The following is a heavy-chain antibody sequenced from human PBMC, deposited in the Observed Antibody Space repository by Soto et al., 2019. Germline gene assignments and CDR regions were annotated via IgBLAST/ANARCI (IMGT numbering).Heavy chain of an antibody. Sequence: EVQLLESGGGLVQPGGSLRLSCAASGFTFSAYAMSWVRQAPGKGLEWVSAISGTSPSTYYGDSVPGRFTISRDSSRKTLFLQMNTLRAEDAAVYFCAIRIFGVEYWGQGTRVTVSS. J-gene: IGHJ4*02. CDR3: AIRIFGVEY. D-gene: IGHD3-3*01. CDR2: ISGTSPST. CDR1: GFTFSAYA. V-gene: IGHV3-23*01.